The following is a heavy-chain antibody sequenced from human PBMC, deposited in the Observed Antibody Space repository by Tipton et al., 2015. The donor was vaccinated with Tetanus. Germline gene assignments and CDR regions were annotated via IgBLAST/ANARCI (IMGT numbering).Heavy chain of an antibody. CDR2: IYTGGSA. Sequence: SLRLSCAASGFTLRTYSMNWVRQAPGKGLEWVSVIYTGGSADYTDSVKGRFTISRDNSNNSLSLQMNSLRIDDTAVYYCAFRTNWRFSRGFDCWGQGILVTVSS. CDR3: AFRTNWRFSRGFDC. CDR1: GFTLRTYS. V-gene: IGHV3-53*01. D-gene: IGHD1-20*01. J-gene: IGHJ4*02.